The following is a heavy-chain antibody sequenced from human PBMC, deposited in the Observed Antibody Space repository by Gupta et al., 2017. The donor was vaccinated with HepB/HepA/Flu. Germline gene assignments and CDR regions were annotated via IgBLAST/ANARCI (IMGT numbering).Heavy chain of an antibody. J-gene: IGHJ6*02. CDR1: GFTFSSYW. CDR2: INSDGSTT. D-gene: IGHD6-13*01. CDR3: AREGIATTGHFYGMDV. Sequence: EVQLVESGGGLVQPGGSLRLSCAASGFTFSSYWMPWVRQAPGKGLVWVSRINSDGSTTSYADSVKGRFTISRDNAKNTLSLQMNSLRAEDTAVYYCAREGIATTGHFYGMDVWGQGTTVTVSS. V-gene: IGHV3-74*01.